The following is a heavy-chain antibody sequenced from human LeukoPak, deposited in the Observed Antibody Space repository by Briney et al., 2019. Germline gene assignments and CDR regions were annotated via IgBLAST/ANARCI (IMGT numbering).Heavy chain of an antibody. V-gene: IGHV6-1*01. CDR1: GDSVSSNSAA. Sequence: SQTLSLTCAISGDSVSSNSAAWNWIRQSPSRGLEWLGRTYYRSKWYNDYAVSVKSRITINPDTSKNQFSLQLNSVTPEDTAVYYCARGWPDGGYSKGLSYFDYWGQGTLVTVSS. J-gene: IGHJ4*02. D-gene: IGHD5-18*01. CDR2: TYYRSKWYN. CDR3: ARGWPDGGYSKGLSYFDY.